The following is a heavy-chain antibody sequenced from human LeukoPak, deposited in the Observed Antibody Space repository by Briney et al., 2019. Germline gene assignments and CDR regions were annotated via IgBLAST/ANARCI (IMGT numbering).Heavy chain of an antibody. V-gene: IGHV1-69*05. D-gene: IGHD3-22*01. CDR1: RGPFSSYA. CDR2: IITIFGTA. CDR3: ARRGDSSGYYYIGSAFDI. Sequence: GSSVKVSCKASRGPFSSYAISWVRQAPGHGLEWRGGIITIFGTAIYAQKHTGRVTITTDESTSTAYMELSSLRSEDTAVCYCARRGDSSGYYYIGSAFDIWGQGTMVTVSS. J-gene: IGHJ3*02.